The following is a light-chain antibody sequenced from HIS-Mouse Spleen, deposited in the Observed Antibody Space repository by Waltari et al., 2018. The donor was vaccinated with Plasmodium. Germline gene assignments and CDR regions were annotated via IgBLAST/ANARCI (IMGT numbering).Light chain of an antibody. V-gene: IGKV1-5*03. J-gene: IGKJ2*01. CDR2: KAS. CDR1: QSISSW. CDR3: QQYNSYSYT. Sequence: DIQMTQSPSTLSASVGDRVTITCRASQSISSWLAWYQQKPGKAPKLLIYKASSLGSGVPSRFSGSGSGTEFTLTISSLQPDDFATYYCQQYNSYSYTFGQGTKVEIK.